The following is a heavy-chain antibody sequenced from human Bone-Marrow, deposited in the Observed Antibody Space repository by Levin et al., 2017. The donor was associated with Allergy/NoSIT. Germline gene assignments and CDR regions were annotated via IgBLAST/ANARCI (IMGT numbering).Heavy chain of an antibody. J-gene: IGHJ2*01. CDR1: GGTFGSSG. Sequence: SVKVSCKAAGGTFGSSGISWVRQAPGQRLEWLGGIIPVFDTSTYAENFQDRVTITADESKTTVYMELTSLKFDDTAVYYCARVGGDGYTYWYFDLWGRGTLVTVSS. D-gene: IGHD5-24*01. V-gene: IGHV1-69*13. CDR2: IIPVFDTS. CDR3: ARVGGDGYTYWYFDL.